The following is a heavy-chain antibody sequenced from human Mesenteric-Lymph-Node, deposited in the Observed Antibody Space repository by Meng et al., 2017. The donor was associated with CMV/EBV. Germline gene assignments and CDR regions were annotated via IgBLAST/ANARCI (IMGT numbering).Heavy chain of an antibody. CDR3: ARDQYHLLYFDS. CDR1: GFTFSNYE. J-gene: IGHJ4*02. V-gene: IGHV3-48*03. Sequence: GGSLRLSCAASGFTFSNYEMNWVRQAPGKGLEWVSYISGSGDSILYADSVKGRFTISRDNAKNSQYLQMNSLRAEDTAVYYCARDQYHLLYFDSWGQGTLVTVSS. CDR2: ISGSGDSI. D-gene: IGHD2-2*02.